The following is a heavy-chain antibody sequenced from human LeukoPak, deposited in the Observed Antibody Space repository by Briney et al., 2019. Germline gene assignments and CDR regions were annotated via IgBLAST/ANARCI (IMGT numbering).Heavy chain of an antibody. CDR2: IYTSGST. CDR3: AREGSIVATIVGYYYGMDV. Sequence: SETLSLTCTVSGGSISSYYWSWIRQPAGKGLEWIGRIYTSGSTNYDPSLKSRVTMSVDTSKNQFSLKLSSVTAADTAVYYCAREGSIVATIVGYYYGMDVWGQGTTVTVSS. V-gene: IGHV4-4*07. J-gene: IGHJ6*02. D-gene: IGHD5-12*01. CDR1: GGSISSYY.